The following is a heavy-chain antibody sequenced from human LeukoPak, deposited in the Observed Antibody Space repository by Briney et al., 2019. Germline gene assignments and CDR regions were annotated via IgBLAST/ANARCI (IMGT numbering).Heavy chain of an antibody. J-gene: IGHJ4*02. CDR1: GYTFTSYG. CDR3: ARDKGDYSNYVAPHY. Sequence: ASVKVSCKASGYTFTSYGVTWVRQAPGQGLEWLGWISAYNGNTNYAPKFQGRVTMTTDTSTSIVYMELRSLRSDDTAVYYCARDKGDYSNYVAPHYWGQGTLVTVSS. V-gene: IGHV1-18*01. CDR2: ISAYNGNT. D-gene: IGHD4-11*01.